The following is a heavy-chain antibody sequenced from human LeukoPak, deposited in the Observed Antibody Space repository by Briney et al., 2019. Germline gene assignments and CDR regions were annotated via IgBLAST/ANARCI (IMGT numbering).Heavy chain of an antibody. CDR1: GESFSCYY. J-gene: IGHJ4*02. D-gene: IGHD3-9*01. CDR2: INHSGST. CDR3: ARGELRYFDWLLRGTYFDY. Sequence: KPSETLSLTCAVYGESFSCYYWIWIRQPPGKGLEGIGEINHSGSTNYNPPLKSRVTISVETSKNQFSLKLSSVTAADTAVYYCARGELRYFDWLLRGTYFDYWGQGTLVTVSS. V-gene: IGHV4-34*01.